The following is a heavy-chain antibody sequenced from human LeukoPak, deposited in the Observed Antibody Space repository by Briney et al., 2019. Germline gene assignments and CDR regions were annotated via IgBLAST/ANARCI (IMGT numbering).Heavy chain of an antibody. Sequence: GGSQRLSCAASGFTFSSYDMAWVRQAPGSGVEWVSTITGSGHTTDYADSVKGRFTISRDNSMNTLFLQMNSLRAEDTAIYYCAKDLWVAAALDYSGQGTLVTVSS. J-gene: IGHJ4*02. D-gene: IGHD6-13*01. CDR2: ITGSGHTT. V-gene: IGHV3-23*01. CDR3: AKDLWVAAALDY. CDR1: GFTFSSYD.